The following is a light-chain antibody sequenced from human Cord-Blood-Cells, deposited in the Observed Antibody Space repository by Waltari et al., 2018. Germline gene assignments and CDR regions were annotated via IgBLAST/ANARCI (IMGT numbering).Light chain of an antibody. J-gene: IGLJ3*02. CDR2: STS. V-gene: IGLV7-43*01. CDR1: TGAVTSGYY. Sequence: QTVVTQEPSLTVSPGGTVTLTCASSTGAVTSGYYPNWFQQKPGQPPRALIYSTSNKHPWTPARFSGSLLGGKAALTLSGVQPEDEAEYYCLLYYGGAWVFGGGTKLTVL. CDR3: LLYYGGAWV.